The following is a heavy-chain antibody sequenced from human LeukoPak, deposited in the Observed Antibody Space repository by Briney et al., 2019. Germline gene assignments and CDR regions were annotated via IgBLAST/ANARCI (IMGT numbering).Heavy chain of an antibody. CDR3: VRSKSGTYGWFDP. D-gene: IGHD4-17*01. J-gene: IGHJ5*02. V-gene: IGHV4-59*01. CDR2: IYYSGTT. Sequence: SETLSLTCTVSGGSINYYYWSWIRQPPGKGLEWIGNIYYSGTTNYNPSLKSRVTISVDTSKNQFSLKVNSVTAADTAVYYCVRSKSGTYGWFDPWGQGTLVTVSS. CDR1: GGSINYYY.